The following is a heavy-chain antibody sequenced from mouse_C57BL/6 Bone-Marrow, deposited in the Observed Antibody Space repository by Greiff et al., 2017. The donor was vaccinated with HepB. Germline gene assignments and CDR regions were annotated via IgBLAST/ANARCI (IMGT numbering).Heavy chain of an antibody. CDR3: AKKNPHYGSSYDYAMDY. CDR2: IWRGGST. D-gene: IGHD1-1*01. CDR1: GFSLTSYG. V-gene: IGHV2-5*01. J-gene: IGHJ4*01. Sequence: QVQLQQSGPGLVQPSQSLSITCTVSGFSLTSYGVHWVRQSPGKGLEWLGVIWRGGSTDYNAAFMSRLSITKDNSKSQVFLKMNSLQADDTAIYYCAKKNPHYGSSYDYAMDYWGQGTSVTVSS.